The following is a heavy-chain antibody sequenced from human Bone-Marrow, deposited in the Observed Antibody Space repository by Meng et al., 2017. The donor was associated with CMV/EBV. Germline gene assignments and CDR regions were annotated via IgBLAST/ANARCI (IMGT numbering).Heavy chain of an antibody. CDR1: GFTFSSYS. D-gene: IGHD2-2*02. CDR3: ARSMETYCSSTSCYTGVDY. J-gene: IGHJ4*02. V-gene: IGHV3-21*01. Sequence: GESLKISCAASGFTFSSYSMNWVRQAPGKGLEWVSSISSSSSYIYYADSVKGRFTISRDNAKNSLYLQMNSLRAEDTAVYYCARSMETYCSSTSCYTGVDYWGQGTVVTVSS. CDR2: ISSSSSYI.